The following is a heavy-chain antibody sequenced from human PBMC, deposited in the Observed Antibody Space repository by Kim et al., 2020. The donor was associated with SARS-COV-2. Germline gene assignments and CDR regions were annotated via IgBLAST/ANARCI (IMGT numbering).Heavy chain of an antibody. V-gene: IGHV4-34*01. Sequence: SETLSLTCAVYGGSFSGYYWSWIRQPPGKGLEWIGEINHSGSTNYNPSLKSRVTISVDTSKNQFSLKLSSVTAADTAVYYCARGSLVVVPAPGNHKIDYWGQGTLVTVSS. CDR3: ARGSLVVVPAPGNHKIDY. J-gene: IGHJ4*02. CDR2: INHSGST. D-gene: IGHD2-2*01. CDR1: GGSFSGYY.